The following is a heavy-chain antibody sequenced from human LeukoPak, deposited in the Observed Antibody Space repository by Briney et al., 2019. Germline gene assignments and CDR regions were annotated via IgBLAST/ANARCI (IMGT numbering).Heavy chain of an antibody. CDR2: ISSSGSTI. D-gene: IGHD6-13*01. CDR1: GFTFSDYY. CDR3: AKGQSTSWYRTYNWFDP. V-gene: IGHV3-11*01. J-gene: IGHJ5*02. Sequence: PGGSLRLSCAASGFTFSDYYMSWIRQAPGKGLEWVSYISSSGSTIYYADSVKGRFTISRDNAKNSLYLQMNSLRAEDTAVYYCAKGQSTSWYRTYNWFDPWGQGTLVTVSS.